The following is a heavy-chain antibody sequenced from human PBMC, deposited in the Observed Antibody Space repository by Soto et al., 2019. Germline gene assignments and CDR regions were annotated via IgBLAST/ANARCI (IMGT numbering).Heavy chain of an antibody. CDR3: ASGEEEWGKQRVI. D-gene: IGHD3-16*01. V-gene: IGHV3-74*01. Sequence: EVQLVESGGGLVQPGGSLRLSCAASGFTFSSHWMHWVRQAPGKGLVWVSRINGDGSSTTYADSVKGRFTISRDDAKSTPYLQWSSPKCEATAVYYCASGEEEWGKQRVIWGQGTVVTVSS. CDR2: INGDGSST. CDR1: GFTFSSHW. J-gene: IGHJ3*02.